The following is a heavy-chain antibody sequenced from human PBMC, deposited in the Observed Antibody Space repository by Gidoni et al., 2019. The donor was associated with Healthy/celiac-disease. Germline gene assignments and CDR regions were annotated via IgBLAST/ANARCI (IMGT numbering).Heavy chain of an antibody. Sequence: QVQLVESGGGVVQPGRSLRLSCAASGFTFSSYAMHWVRQAPGKGLEWVAVISNDGSNKYYADSVKGRFTISRDNSKNTLYLQMNSLRAEDTAVYYCARDRDSSGYYYGAFDYWGQGTLVTVSS. CDR1: GFTFSSYA. CDR3: ARDRDSSGYYYGAFDY. V-gene: IGHV3-30*04. CDR2: ISNDGSNK. D-gene: IGHD3-22*01. J-gene: IGHJ4*02.